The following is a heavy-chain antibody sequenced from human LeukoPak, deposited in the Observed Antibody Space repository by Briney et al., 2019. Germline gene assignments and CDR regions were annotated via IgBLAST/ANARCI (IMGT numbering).Heavy chain of an antibody. CDR2: ISGSGGST. D-gene: IGHD4-17*01. V-gene: IGHV3-23*01. CDR1: GFIFSTYR. Sequence: PGGSLRLSCVGSGFIFSTYRMNWVRQAPGKGLEWVSAISGSGGSTYYADSVKGRLTISRDNSKNTLYLQMNSLRAEDTAVYYCAKSYGDSYYYGMDVWGEGTTVTVSS. J-gene: IGHJ6*04. CDR3: AKSYGDSYYYGMDV.